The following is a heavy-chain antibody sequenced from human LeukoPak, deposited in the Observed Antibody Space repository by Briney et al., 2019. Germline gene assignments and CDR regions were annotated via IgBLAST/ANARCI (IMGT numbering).Heavy chain of an antibody. CDR1: GGSISSGSYY. Sequence: SQTLSLTCTVSGGSISSGSYYWSWIRQPAGKGLEWIGRIYTSGSTNYSPSLKSRVTISVDTSKNQFSLKLSSVTAADTAVYYCARGGVAASHYYFDYWGQGTLVTVSS. V-gene: IGHV4-61*02. D-gene: IGHD2-15*01. CDR3: ARGGVAASHYYFDY. CDR2: IYTSGST. J-gene: IGHJ4*02.